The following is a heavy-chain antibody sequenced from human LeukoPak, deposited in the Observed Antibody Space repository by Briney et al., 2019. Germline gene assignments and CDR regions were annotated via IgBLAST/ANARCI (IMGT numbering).Heavy chain of an antibody. J-gene: IGHJ4*02. CDR3: ARDTRYSGSYHFDY. CDR2: ISYDGSNK. V-gene: IGHV3-30-3*01. D-gene: IGHD1-26*01. CDR1: GFTFSSYA. Sequence: GGSLRLSCAASGFTFSSYAMHWVRQAPGKGLARVAVISYDGSNKYYADSVKGRFTISRDNSKNTLYLQMNSLRAEDTAVYYCARDTRYSGSYHFDYWGQGTLVTVSS.